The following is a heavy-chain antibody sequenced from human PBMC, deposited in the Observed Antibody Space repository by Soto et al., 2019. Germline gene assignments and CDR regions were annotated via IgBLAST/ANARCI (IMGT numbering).Heavy chain of an antibody. V-gene: IGHV3-48*01. CDR3: ARVKGVSSGWHFYFDY. CDR1: GFTFSSYV. Sequence: PGGSLRLSCAASGFTFSSYVMNWVRQAPGKGLEWISYITGTSSSIYYADSVKGRFTISRDKARNSLYLQMNSLRAEDTAVYYCARVKGVSSGWHFYFDYWGQGTLVTVSS. J-gene: IGHJ4*02. CDR2: ITGTSSSI. D-gene: IGHD6-19*01.